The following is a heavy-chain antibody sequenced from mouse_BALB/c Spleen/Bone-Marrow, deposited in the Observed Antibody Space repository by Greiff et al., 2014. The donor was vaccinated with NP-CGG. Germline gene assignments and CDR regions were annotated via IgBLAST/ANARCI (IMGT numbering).Heavy chain of an antibody. D-gene: IGHD1-1*01. Sequence: DVHLVESGAVLARPGASVRMSCKASGYTFTSFWMHWVKQRPGQGLEWIGAVYPGNNDTNYDQNFKGKAKLTAVTSTSTAYMEFSSLTNEDSAVYYCTRYYYGGRDWYFDVWGAGTTVTVSS. J-gene: IGHJ1*01. V-gene: IGHV1-5*01. CDR2: VYPGNNDT. CDR3: TRYYYGGRDWYFDV. CDR1: GYTFTSFW.